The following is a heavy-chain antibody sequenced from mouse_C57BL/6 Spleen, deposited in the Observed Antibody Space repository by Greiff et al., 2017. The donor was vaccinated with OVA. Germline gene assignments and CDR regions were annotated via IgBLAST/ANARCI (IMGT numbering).Heavy chain of an antibody. D-gene: IGHD1-1*01. Sequence: ESGPGLVKPSQSLSLTCSVTGYSITSCYYWNWIRQFPGNKLEWMGYISYDGSNNYNPSLKNRISITRDTSKNQFFLKLNSVTTEDTATYYCARGGYYGSSYVGPWFAYWGQGTLVTVSA. CDR1: GYSITSCYY. CDR3: ARGGYYGSSYVGPWFAY. CDR2: ISYDGSN. J-gene: IGHJ3*01. V-gene: IGHV3-6*01.